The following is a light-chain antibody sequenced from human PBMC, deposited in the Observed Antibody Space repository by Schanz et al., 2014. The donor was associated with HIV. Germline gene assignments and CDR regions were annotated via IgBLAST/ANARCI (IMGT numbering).Light chain of an antibody. CDR2: DVS. Sequence: QSALTQPPAASGSPGQSVTISCTEASGDVSVHNYVSWYQQHPGKAPKLIIFDVSERPSAVPDRFSGSKSGNTASLTVSGLQPEDESDYYCSSYGANNNLVFGGGTKLTVL. V-gene: IGLV2-8*01. CDR1: SGDVSVHNY. J-gene: IGLJ2*01. CDR3: SSYGANNNLV.